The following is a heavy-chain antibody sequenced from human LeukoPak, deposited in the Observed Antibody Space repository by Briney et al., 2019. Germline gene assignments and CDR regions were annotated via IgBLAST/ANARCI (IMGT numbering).Heavy chain of an antibody. CDR3: ARVGYSYGHDNGYYFDY. CDR1: GYTFTSYD. CDR2: MNPNSGNT. Sequence: SVKVSCKAAGYTFTSYDINWVRQDTGQGLEWMGWMNPNSGNTGYAQTFQDRVTMIRNNSISTAYMEMSSLRSEDTAVYYCARVGYSYGHDNGYYFDYWGQGTLVTVSS. J-gene: IGHJ4*02. D-gene: IGHD5-18*01. V-gene: IGHV1-8*01.